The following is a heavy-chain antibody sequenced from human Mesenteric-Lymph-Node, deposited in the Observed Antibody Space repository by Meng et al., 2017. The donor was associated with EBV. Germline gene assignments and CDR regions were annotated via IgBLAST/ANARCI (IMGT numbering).Heavy chain of an antibody. CDR1: GGSISSSNW. CDR3: ARGEIVRGEWYFDL. Sequence: GDLQGSGPGRVGPSGTLSLTCFVAGGSISSSNWWSWVRQSPGKGLEWIGEIYHGGSTNYNPSLKSRVTMSVDKSQNQFSLKLTSVTAADRAIYYCARGEIVRGEWYFDLWGRGTLVTVSS. D-gene: IGHD1-26*01. CDR2: IYHGGST. V-gene: IGHV4-4*02. J-gene: IGHJ2*01.